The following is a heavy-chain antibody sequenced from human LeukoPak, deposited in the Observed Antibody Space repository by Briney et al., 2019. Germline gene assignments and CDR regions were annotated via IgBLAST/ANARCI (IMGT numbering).Heavy chain of an antibody. CDR1: GYTFTSYH. CDR3: ARGVPCSSTSCYGTWFDP. J-gene: IGHJ5*02. Sequence: ASVKVSCKASGYTFTSYHMHWVRQAPGQGLEWMGIINPSSGSTSYAQKFQGRVTMTRDMSTSTVYMELSSLRSEDTAVYYCARGVPCSSTSCYGTWFDPWGQGTLVTVSS. CDR2: INPSSGST. V-gene: IGHV1-46*01. D-gene: IGHD2-2*01.